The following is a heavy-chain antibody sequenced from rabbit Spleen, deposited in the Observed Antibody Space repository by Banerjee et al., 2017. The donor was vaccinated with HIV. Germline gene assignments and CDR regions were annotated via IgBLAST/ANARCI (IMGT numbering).Heavy chain of an antibody. CDR1: GFSFGDRDV. CDR3: ARDISTYDSPTYFNL. CDR2: INASTGKP. D-gene: IGHD8-1*01. Sequence: QEQLVESGGGLVQPEGSLTLTCTASGFSFGDRDVMCWVRQAPGKGLQWIACINASTGKPVYATWASGRFSISRTSSTTVTLRMTSVTAADTATYFCARDISTYDSPTYFNLWGPGTLVTVS. J-gene: IGHJ4*01. V-gene: IGHV1S45*01.